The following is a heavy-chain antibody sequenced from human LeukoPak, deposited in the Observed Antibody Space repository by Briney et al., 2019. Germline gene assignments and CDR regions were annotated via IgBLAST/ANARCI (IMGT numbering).Heavy chain of an antibody. J-gene: IGHJ4*02. D-gene: IGHD3-22*01. CDR2: ISSSSSYI. CDR3: AREEDYYDSSGYYYPLFDY. V-gene: IGHV3-21*01. CDR1: GFTFSSYS. Sequence: GGSLRLPCAASGFTFSSYSMNWVRQAPGKGLEWVSSISSSSSYIYYADSVKGRFTISRDNAKNSLYLQMNSLRAEDTAVYYCAREEDYYDSSGYYYPLFDYWGQGTLVTVSS.